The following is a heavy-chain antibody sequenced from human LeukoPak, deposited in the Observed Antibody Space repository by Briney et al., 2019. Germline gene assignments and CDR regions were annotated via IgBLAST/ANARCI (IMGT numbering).Heavy chain of an antibody. CDR3: ARDSSGYIDAFDI. J-gene: IGHJ3*02. CDR1: GFTFSSYS. V-gene: IGHV3-48*01. Sequence: PGGSLRLSCAASGFTFSSYSMNWVRQAPGKGLEWVSYISSSSSTIYYADSVKGRFTISRDNAKNSLYLQMNSLRAEDTAVYYCARDSSGYIDAFDIWGQGTMVTVSS. D-gene: IGHD3-22*01. CDR2: ISSSSSTI.